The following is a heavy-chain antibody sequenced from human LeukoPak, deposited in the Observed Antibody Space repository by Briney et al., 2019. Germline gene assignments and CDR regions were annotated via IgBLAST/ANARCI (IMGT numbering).Heavy chain of an antibody. V-gene: IGHV4-34*01. D-gene: IGHD3-10*01. J-gene: IGHJ4*02. CDR3: ASYRYYYGSGSFTD. CDR1: GGSFSGYY. CDR2: INHSGST. Sequence: NPSETLSLTCAVYGGSFSGYYWSWIRQPPGKGLEWIGEINHSGSTNYNPSLKSRVTISVDTSKNQFSLKLSSVTAADTAVYYCASYRYYYGSGSFTDWGQGTLVTVSS.